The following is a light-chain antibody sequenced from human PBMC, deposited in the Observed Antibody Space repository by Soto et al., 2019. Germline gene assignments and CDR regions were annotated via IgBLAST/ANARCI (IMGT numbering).Light chain of an antibody. Sequence: EIVMTQSPATLSVSPGERATLSCRATQSVSSNLAWHQQKPGQAPRLLIYGASTRATGVPARCSGSGSGTEFTLTISRLRSEDFVVYYCQQYNNWPAWTFGEGTKVEI. V-gene: IGKV3-15*01. CDR2: GAS. CDR3: QQYNNWPAWT. CDR1: QSVSSN. J-gene: IGKJ1*01.